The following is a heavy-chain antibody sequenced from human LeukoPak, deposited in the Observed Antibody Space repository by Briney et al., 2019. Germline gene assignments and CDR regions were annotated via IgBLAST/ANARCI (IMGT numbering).Heavy chain of an antibody. CDR2: ITSGSSHI. V-gene: IGHV3-21*01. CDR1: GFTFSSYA. J-gene: IGHJ6*03. D-gene: IGHD1-26*01. Sequence: GGSLRLSCAASGFTFSSYAMSWVRQAPGQGLEWVSSITSGSSHIYYADSVKGRFTISRDNAKSSLYLQMNSLRAEDTAVYYCARDPYSGSYGADYYYYMDVWGKGTTVTISS. CDR3: ARDPYSGSYGADYYYYMDV.